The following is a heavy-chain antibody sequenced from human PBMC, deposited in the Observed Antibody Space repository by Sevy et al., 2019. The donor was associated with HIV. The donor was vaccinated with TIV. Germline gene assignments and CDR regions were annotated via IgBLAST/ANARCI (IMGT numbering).Heavy chain of an antibody. Sequence: GSLRLSCAASGFTFSSYAMSWVRQAPGKGLEWVSAISGSGGSTYYADSVKGRFTISRDNSKNTLYLQMNSLRAEDTAVYYCAKDLGEGNDFWSGYYGYWGQGTLVTVSS. J-gene: IGHJ4*02. V-gene: IGHV3-23*01. CDR3: AKDLGEGNDFWSGYYGY. CDR1: GFTFSSYA. D-gene: IGHD3-3*01. CDR2: ISGSGGST.